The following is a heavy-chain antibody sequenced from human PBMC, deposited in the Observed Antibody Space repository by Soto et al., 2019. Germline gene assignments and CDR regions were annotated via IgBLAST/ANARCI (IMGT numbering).Heavy chain of an antibody. CDR2: IRRKANSYTT. V-gene: IGHV3-72*01. Sequence: ESGGGLVQPGGSLGLSCAASGLIFSDYHMDWVRQAPGKGLEWVGRIRRKANSYTTEYAASVKGRFTISRDDSKNSLYLQMNSLKSEDTAVYYCAMLGGWSGGSSGMDVWGQGTTVNVSS. D-gene: IGHD6-19*01. CDR1: GLIFSDYH. CDR3: AMLGGWSGGSSGMDV. J-gene: IGHJ6*02.